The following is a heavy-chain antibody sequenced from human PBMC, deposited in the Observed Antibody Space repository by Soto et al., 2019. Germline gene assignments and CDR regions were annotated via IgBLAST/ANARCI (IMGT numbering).Heavy chain of an antibody. CDR1: GGSFSGYY. Sequence: QVQLQQWGAGLLKPSETLSLTCAVYGGSFSGYYWSWIRQPPGKGLEWSGEINHSGSTNYNPSLNMRATISVDTSKNQFSLHQSSVPAPDTAVYYCGRDYGDYEAYFQHWGQGTRVTVSS. V-gene: IGHV4-34*01. CDR3: GRDYGDYEAYFQH. J-gene: IGHJ1*01. CDR2: INHSGST. D-gene: IGHD4-17*01.